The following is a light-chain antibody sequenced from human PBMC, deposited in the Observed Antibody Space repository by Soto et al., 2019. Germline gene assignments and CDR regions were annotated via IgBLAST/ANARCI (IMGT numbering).Light chain of an antibody. V-gene: IGLV1-44*01. CDR2: SNN. J-gene: IGLJ1*01. CDR3: AAWDHSLNGGV. Sequence: QSVLTQPPSASGTPGQRVTISCSGSSSNIGSNTVNWYQQLPGTAPKLLIYSNNQRPSGVPDRFSGSKSGTSASLAISGLQSGDEADYYCAAWDHSLNGGVFGTGTKVTVL. CDR1: SSNIGSNT.